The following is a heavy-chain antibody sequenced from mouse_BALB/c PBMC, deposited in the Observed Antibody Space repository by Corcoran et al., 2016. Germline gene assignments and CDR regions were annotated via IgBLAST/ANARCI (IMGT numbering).Heavy chain of an antibody. D-gene: IGHD2-3*01. V-gene: IGHV9-1*02. Sequence: QIQLVQSGPELKKPGETVKISCKASGYTFTNYGMNWVKQAPGKGLKWMGWIKTCTGEPTYADDFKGRFAFSLETSASTAYLQINNLKNEDMATYFCARWLLRYYAMDYWGQGTSVTVSS. CDR2: IKTCTGEP. CDR3: ARWLLRYYAMDY. J-gene: IGHJ4*01. CDR1: GYTFTNYG.